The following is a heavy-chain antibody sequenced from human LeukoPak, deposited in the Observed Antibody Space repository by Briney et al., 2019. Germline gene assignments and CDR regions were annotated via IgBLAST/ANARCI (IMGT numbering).Heavy chain of an antibody. CDR2: ISGSGGST. CDR3: AKDRQQWLTMGVDY. Sequence: GGSLRLSCAVSGFTVSGNYMSWVRQAPGKGLEWVSAISGSGGSTYYADSVKGRFTISRDNSKNTLYLQMNSLRAEDTAVYYCAKDRQQWLTMGVDYWGQGILVTVSS. D-gene: IGHD6-19*01. CDR1: GFTVSGNY. V-gene: IGHV3-23*01. J-gene: IGHJ4*02.